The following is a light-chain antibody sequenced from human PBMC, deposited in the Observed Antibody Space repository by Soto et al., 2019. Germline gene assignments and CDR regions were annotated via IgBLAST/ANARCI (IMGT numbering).Light chain of an antibody. CDR1: NSDVGIYDF. Sequence: QSVLTHPASVSGTPGQSITISCTGSNSDVGIYDFVSWYQHHPGRAPKLIVSEVSHRPSGVSNRFSGSKSGNTASLTISGLQSEDEADYHCISYTSDDVRYVFGTGTKVTVL. CDR3: ISYTSDDVRYV. CDR2: EVS. J-gene: IGLJ1*01. V-gene: IGLV2-14*01.